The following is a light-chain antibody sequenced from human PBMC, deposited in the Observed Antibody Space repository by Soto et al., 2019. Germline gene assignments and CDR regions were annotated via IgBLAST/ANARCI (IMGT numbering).Light chain of an antibody. J-gene: IGLJ1*01. CDR3: SSYTSSSPFV. CDR2: DVS. Sequence: QSGLAQPSSGAGAPGTVIPISCTGTSSDVGGYNYVSWYQQHPGKAPKLMIYDVSNRPSGVSNRCSGSKSGNTASLTISGLQAEDEADYSCSSYTSSSPFVLRTGTKVPVL. V-gene: IGLV2-14*01. CDR1: SSDVGGYNY.